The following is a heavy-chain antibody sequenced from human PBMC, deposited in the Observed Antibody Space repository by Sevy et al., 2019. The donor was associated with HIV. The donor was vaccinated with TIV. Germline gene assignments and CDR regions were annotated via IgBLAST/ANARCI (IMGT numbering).Heavy chain of an antibody. Sequence: SETLSLTCTVSGGSVSSGSYYWSWIRQPPGKGLEWIGYIYDSGSTNYNPSLKSRVTISVDTSKNQFSLKLSSVTAADTAVYYCARDRARTYYYDSSGYYYEAFDIWGQGTMVTVSS. CDR2: IYDSGST. D-gene: IGHD3-22*01. V-gene: IGHV4-61*01. J-gene: IGHJ3*02. CDR1: GGSVSSGSYY. CDR3: ARDRARTYYYDSSGYYYEAFDI.